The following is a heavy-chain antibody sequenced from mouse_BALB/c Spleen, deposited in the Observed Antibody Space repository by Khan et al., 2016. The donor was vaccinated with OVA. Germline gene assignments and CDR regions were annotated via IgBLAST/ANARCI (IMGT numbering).Heavy chain of an antibody. Sequence: EVQLQESGPGLVKPSQSLSLTCSVTGYSITSGYYWNWFRQFPGNKLEWMGYIRYDGSNKYNPSLKNRISITRDTSKNQYFLKLNSVTTEDTATYYCARGVSSGPAWFAYWGQGTLVTVSA. CDR2: IRYDGSN. CDR1: GYSITSGYY. D-gene: IGHD3-1*01. J-gene: IGHJ3*01. CDR3: ARGVSSGPAWFAY. V-gene: IGHV3-6*02.